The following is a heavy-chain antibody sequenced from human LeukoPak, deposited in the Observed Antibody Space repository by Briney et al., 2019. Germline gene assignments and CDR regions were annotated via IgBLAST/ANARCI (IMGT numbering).Heavy chain of an antibody. Sequence: SETLSLTCTVSGGSISSYYWSWIRQPPGKGLEWIGYIYYSGSTNYNPSLKSRVTISVDTSKNQFSLKLSSVTAADTAVYYCARNSEGPVGATRGHAFDIWGQGTMVTVSS. CDR1: GGSISSYY. D-gene: IGHD1-26*01. CDR2: IYYSGST. CDR3: ARNSEGPVGATRGHAFDI. V-gene: IGHV4-59*01. J-gene: IGHJ3*02.